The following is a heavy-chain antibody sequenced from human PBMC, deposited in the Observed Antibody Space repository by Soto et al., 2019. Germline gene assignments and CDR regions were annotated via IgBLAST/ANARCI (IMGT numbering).Heavy chain of an antibody. CDR1: GFTFGDYA. V-gene: IGHV3-49*03. CDR3: TRVVPAAMRYYYYGMDV. D-gene: IGHD2-2*01. J-gene: IGHJ6*02. Sequence: GGSLRLSCTASGFTFGDYAMSWFRQAPGKGLEWVGFIRSKAYGGTTEYAASVKGRFTISRDDSKSIAYLQMNSLKTEDTAVYYCTRVVPAAMRYYYYGMDVWGQGTTVTVYS. CDR2: IRSKAYGGTT.